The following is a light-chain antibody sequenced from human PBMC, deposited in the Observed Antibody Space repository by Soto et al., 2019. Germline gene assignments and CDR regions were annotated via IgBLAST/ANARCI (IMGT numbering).Light chain of an antibody. CDR3: SSYTDSGSYV. V-gene: IGLV2-14*01. CDR2: DVN. CDR1: SSEVGGYNY. J-gene: IGLJ1*01. Sequence: QSALTQPASVSGSPGQSITVSCTGTSSEVGGYNYVSWYQQHPGKAPKLMIYDVNNRPSGVSNRFSGSKSGNTASLTISGLEAEDEADYYCSSYTDSGSYVFGTGTKLTVL.